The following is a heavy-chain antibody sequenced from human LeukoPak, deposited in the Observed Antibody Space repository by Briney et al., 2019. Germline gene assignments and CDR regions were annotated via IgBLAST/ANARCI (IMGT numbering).Heavy chain of an antibody. Sequence: ASVKVSCKASGYTFTGYYMHWVRQAPGQGLEWMGRINPNSGGTNYAQKFQGRVTMTRDTSISTAYMELSRLRSDDTAVYYCAREGPLGFLEVYFDLWGRGTLVTVSS. D-gene: IGHD3-3*01. CDR1: GYTFTGYY. V-gene: IGHV1-2*06. CDR3: AREGPLGFLEVYFDL. J-gene: IGHJ2*01. CDR2: INPNSGGT.